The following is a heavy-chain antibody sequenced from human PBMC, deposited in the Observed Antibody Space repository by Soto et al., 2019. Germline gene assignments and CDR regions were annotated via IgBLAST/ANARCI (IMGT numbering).Heavy chain of an antibody. Sequence: GGSLRLSCAASGFTFSGSAMHWVRQASGKGLEWVGRIRSKANSYATAYAASVKGRFTISRDDSKNTAYLQMNSLKTEDTAVYYCTRHAQRARIFGVADDAFDIWGQGTMVTVSS. V-gene: IGHV3-73*01. J-gene: IGHJ3*02. CDR2: IRSKANSYAT. CDR3: TRHAQRARIFGVADDAFDI. D-gene: IGHD3-3*01. CDR1: GFTFSGSA.